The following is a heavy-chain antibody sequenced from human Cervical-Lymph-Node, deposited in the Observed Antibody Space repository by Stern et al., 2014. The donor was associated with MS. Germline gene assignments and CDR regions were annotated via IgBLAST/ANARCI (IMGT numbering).Heavy chain of an antibody. CDR3: ARDRHDLGYCSGGSCYLPDY. J-gene: IGHJ4*02. Sequence: VQLEESGGGVVQPGRSLRLSCAASGFTFSSYGMHWVRQAPGKGLEWVAVIWYDGSNKYDADSVKGRFTISRDNSKTTLYLQMNSLRAEDTAVYYCARDRHDLGYCSGGSCYLPDYWGQGTLVTVSS. CDR1: GFTFSSYG. D-gene: IGHD2-15*01. V-gene: IGHV3-33*01. CDR2: IWYDGSNK.